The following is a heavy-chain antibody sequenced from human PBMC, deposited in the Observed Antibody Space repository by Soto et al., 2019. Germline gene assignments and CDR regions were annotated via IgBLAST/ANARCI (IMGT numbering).Heavy chain of an antibody. CDR2: ISHSGTS. CDR3: ARVVLTITRGAFDA. J-gene: IGHJ3*01. CDR1: GGSISSSHW. Sequence: QVQLPESGPGLVKPSGTLSLTCAVSGGSISSSHWWTWVRQSPGKGLEYIGEISHSGTSNSNPSLKGGVTLSVDKSKNHFSLTLTSVTAADTAVYYCARVVLTITRGAFDAWGQGTLVIVSS. D-gene: IGHD3-9*01. V-gene: IGHV4-4*02.